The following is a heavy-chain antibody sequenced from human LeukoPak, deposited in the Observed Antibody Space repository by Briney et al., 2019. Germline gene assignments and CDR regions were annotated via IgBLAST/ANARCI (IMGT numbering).Heavy chain of an antibody. CDR3: ARGRTAKTPFDY. Sequence: GGSLRLSCAASGFTFSSYSMNWVRQAPGEGLEWVSSISSSRSYISYADSMKGRFTISRDNAKNPLYLQMNSLGAEDTAVYYCARGRTAKTPFDYWGQGTLVTVSS. J-gene: IGHJ4*02. CDR2: ISSSRSYI. CDR1: GFTFSSYS. V-gene: IGHV3-21*01. D-gene: IGHD2-21*02.